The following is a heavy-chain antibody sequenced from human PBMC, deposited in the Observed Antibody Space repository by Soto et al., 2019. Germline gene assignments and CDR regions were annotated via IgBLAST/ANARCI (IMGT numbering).Heavy chain of an antibody. V-gene: IGHV1-18*01. CDR1: GYTFTSYG. Sequence: APVKGACKASGYTFTSYGISWLRLAPGQGLEWMGWISAYNGNTNYAQKLQGRVTMTTDTSTSTAYMELRSLRSDDTAVYYCARDPGSGWYEASYYFDYWGQGTLVTVSS. CDR2: ISAYNGNT. J-gene: IGHJ4*02. D-gene: IGHD6-19*01. CDR3: ARDPGSGWYEASYYFDY.